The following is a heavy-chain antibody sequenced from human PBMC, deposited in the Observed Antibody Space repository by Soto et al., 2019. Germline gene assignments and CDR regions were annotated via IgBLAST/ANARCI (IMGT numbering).Heavy chain of an antibody. CDR1: GGSISRHY. CDR3: ARYRREAVAGYTLDN. Sequence: LQILSLTCTVSGGSISRHYWTWIRQPPGKGLEWIGYVYNSGSTNYNPSLKSRVTISEDTSKSQSSLKVNSMTAADTAVYYCARYRREAVAGYTLDNWGQGILVTVSS. CDR2: VYNSGST. D-gene: IGHD6-13*01. V-gene: IGHV4-59*11. J-gene: IGHJ4*02.